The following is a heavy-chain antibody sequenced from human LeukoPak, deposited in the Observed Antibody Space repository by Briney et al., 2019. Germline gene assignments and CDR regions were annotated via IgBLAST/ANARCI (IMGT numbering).Heavy chain of an antibody. CDR1: GGSISSSSYY. V-gene: IGHV4-39*01. CDR2: IYYSGST. J-gene: IGHJ5*02. Sequence: PSETLSLTCTVSGGSISSSSYYWGWIRQPPGKGLEWIGSIYYSGSTYYNPSLKSRVTIPVDTSKNQFSLKLSSVTAADTAVYYCARRPRRVGNWFDPWGQGTLVTVSS. D-gene: IGHD1-26*01. CDR3: ARRPRRVGNWFDP.